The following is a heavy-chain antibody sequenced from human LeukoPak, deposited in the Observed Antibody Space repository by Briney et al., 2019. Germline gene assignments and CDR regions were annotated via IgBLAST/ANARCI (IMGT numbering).Heavy chain of an antibody. D-gene: IGHD3-3*01. CDR3: ARDFTPEWFDIH. J-gene: IGHJ4*02. CDR1: GLAFSSYS. V-gene: IGHV3-30*04. Sequence: GGSLRLSCIASGLAFSSYSMHWVRQAPGKGLEWVGVISYDGSDEYYTDSVKGRFTISRDNSKNTVYLQMNSLRADDTAVYYCARDFTPEWFDIHWGQGTLVTVS. CDR2: ISYDGSDE.